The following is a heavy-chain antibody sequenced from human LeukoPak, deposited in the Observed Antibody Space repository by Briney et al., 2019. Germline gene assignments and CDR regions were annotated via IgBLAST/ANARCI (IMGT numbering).Heavy chain of an antibody. D-gene: IGHD1-26*01. CDR1: GDSVSSNSAG. J-gene: IGHJ4*02. V-gene: IGHV6-1*01. Sequence: SQTLSLTCAISGDSVSSNSAGWTWIRQSPSRGLEWLGRTYYRSKWYNDYAVSVKSRITINPDTSKNQFSLQLNSVTPEDTAVYYYAGSASYFGYWGQGTLVTVSS. CDR2: TYYRSKWYN. CDR3: AGSASYFGY.